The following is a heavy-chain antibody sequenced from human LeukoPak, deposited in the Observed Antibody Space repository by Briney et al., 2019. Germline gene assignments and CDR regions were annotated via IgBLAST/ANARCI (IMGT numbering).Heavy chain of an antibody. V-gene: IGHV3-20*04. Sequence: GGSLRLSCAASGFTFDDYGMSWVRQAPGKGLEWVSGINWNGGSTGYADSVKGRFTISRDNAKNSLFLQMNFLRAEDTAVYYCAGSDTIGYSPREWDYWYFDLWGRGTLVTVSP. CDR3: AGSDTIGYSPREWDYWYFDL. CDR2: INWNGGST. J-gene: IGHJ2*01. D-gene: IGHD3-22*01. CDR1: GFTFDDYG.